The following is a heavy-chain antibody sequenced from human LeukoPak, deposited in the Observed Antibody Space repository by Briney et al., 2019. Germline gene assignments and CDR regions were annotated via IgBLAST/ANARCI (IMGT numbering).Heavy chain of an antibody. J-gene: IGHJ6*02. CDR2: IIPILGIA. CDR1: GGTFSSYA. V-gene: IGHV1-69*04. CDR3: ARDAWYDILTGYYTARQYGMDV. D-gene: IGHD3-9*01. Sequence: SVKVSCKASGGTFSSYAISWVRQAPGQGLEWMGRIIPILGIANYAQKFQGRVTITADKSTSTAYMELSSLRSEDTAVYYCARDAWYDILTGYYTARQYGMDVWGQGTTVTVSS.